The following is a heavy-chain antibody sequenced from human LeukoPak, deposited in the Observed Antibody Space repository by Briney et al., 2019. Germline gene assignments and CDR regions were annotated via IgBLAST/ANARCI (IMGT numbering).Heavy chain of an antibody. CDR1: GYTFTSYD. CDR3: AREVAVADY. V-gene: IGHV1-8*01. D-gene: IGHD6-19*01. J-gene: IGHJ4*02. CDR2: MNPISGDT. Sequence: GASVKVSCKASGYTFTSYDVNWVRQATGQGLEWMGWMNPISGDTGYALKFQGRVTMTRNTSISTAYMELSSLRSEDTAVYYCAREVAVADYWGQGTLVTVSS.